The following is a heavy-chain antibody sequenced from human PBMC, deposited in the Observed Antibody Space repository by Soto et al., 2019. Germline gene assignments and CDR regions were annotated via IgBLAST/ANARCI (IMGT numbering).Heavy chain of an antibody. CDR2: IYDSVNT. Sequence: SETLSLTCTVSGDSLSSGGHYWSWIRPHPAKGLEWIGHIYDSVNTYSSPSLGRRVTISADMSKNQFTLSLRSVTAADTAVDYCARVDHRGYFASLTDYWGQGTLVTVSS. CDR1: GDSLSSGGHY. CDR3: ARVDHRGYFASLTDY. D-gene: IGHD3-9*01. J-gene: IGHJ4*02. V-gene: IGHV4-31*03.